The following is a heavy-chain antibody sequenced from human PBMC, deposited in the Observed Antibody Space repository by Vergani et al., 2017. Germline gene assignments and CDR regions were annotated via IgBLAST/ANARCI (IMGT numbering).Heavy chain of an antibody. CDR3: ARLYGRDSSGSKYFDY. Sequence: EVQLVQSGAEVKKPGESLKISCQLSGYSFTNYWIGWVRQMPGKGLEWVGILHPADSDTRYSPSFQGQVTISVDKSISTAYLPRGSLWDADSAMYYCARLYGRDSSGSKYFDYWGQGTLVTVSS. CDR1: GYSFTNYW. V-gene: IGHV5-51*01. D-gene: IGHD3-22*01. J-gene: IGHJ4*02. CDR2: LHPADSDT.